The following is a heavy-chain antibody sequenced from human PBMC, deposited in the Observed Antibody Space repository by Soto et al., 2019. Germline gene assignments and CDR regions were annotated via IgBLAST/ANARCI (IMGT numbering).Heavy chain of an antibody. D-gene: IGHD3-10*01. CDR3: AKNYGNAFDI. Sequence: SETLSLTCTVSGGSISSYYWSWIRQPPGKGLEWIGYIYYSGSTNYNPSPKSRVTISVDTSKNQFSLKLSSVTAADTAVYYCAKNYGNAFDIWGQGTMVTVS. CDR2: IYYSGST. CDR1: GGSISSYY. J-gene: IGHJ3*02. V-gene: IGHV4-59*01.